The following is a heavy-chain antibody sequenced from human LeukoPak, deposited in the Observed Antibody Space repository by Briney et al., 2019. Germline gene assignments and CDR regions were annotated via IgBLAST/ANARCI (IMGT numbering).Heavy chain of an antibody. V-gene: IGHV3-48*01. Sequence: GGSLRLSCAASGFTFSSYSMNWVRQAPGKGLEWVSYISSSSSTIYYADSVKGRFTISRDNSKNTLYLQMNSLRAEDTAVYYCARDRYYYDSSGYYLSRMDVWGQGTTVTVSS. CDR1: GFTFSSYS. CDR2: ISSSSSTI. J-gene: IGHJ6*02. CDR3: ARDRYYYDSSGYYLSRMDV. D-gene: IGHD3-22*01.